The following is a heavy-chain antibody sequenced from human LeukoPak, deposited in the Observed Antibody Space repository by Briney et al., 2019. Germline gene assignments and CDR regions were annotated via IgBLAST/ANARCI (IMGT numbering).Heavy chain of an antibody. J-gene: IGHJ6*02. CDR2: IYYSGST. Sequence: PSETLSLTCTVSGGSISSYYWSWIRQPPGKGLEWIGYIYYSGSTNYNPSLKSRVTISVDTSKNQFSLKLSSVTAADTAVYYCARQGGSSGWYLQYYYYGMDVWGQGTTVTVSS. CDR3: ARQGGSSGWYLQYYYYGMDV. CDR1: GGSISSYY. V-gene: IGHV4-59*08. D-gene: IGHD6-19*01.